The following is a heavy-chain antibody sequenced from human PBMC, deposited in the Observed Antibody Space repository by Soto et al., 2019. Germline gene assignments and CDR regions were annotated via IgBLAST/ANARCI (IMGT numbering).Heavy chain of an antibody. V-gene: IGHV4-31*03. CDR3: ARYFNWFDP. CDR1: GGSISSGVYY. Sequence: SETLSLTCTVSGGSISSGVYYWSWIRHHPGKGLEWIGYIYYSGSTYYNPSLKSRVTISVDTSKNQFSLKLSSVTAADTAVYYCARYFNWFDPWGQGTLVTVSS. J-gene: IGHJ5*02. CDR2: IYYSGST.